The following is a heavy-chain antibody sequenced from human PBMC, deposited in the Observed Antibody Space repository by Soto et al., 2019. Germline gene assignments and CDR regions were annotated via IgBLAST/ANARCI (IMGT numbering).Heavy chain of an antibody. CDR1: GGSISSFTYY. CDR3: ARRERYYGSPGWFDP. J-gene: IGHJ5*02. V-gene: IGHV4-39*01. Sequence: SETLSLTCSVSGGSISSFTYYWGWIRQPPGKGLDWIGTVYYNENTYYNPSLKSRVTITVDTAKNQFSLNLRSVTAADTAMYFCARRERYYGSPGWFDPWGPGTLVTVSS. D-gene: IGHD3-10*01. CDR2: VYYNENT.